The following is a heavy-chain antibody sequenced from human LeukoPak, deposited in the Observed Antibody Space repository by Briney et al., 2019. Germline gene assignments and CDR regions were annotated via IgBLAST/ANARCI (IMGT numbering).Heavy chain of an antibody. V-gene: IGHV1-2*02. Sequence: APMKVSCKASGYTFTGYYMHWGRQAPGQGLEWMGWINPNSGGTNYAQKFQGRVTITRDTSISTAYMELSSLTSEDTAVYYCARTPPGGLDYWGQGTLVTVSS. J-gene: IGHJ4*02. CDR2: INPNSGGT. D-gene: IGHD3-10*01. CDR3: ARTPPGGLDY. CDR1: GYTFTGYY.